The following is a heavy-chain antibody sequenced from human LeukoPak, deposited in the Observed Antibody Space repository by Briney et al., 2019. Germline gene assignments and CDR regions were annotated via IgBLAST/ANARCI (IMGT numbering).Heavy chain of an antibody. J-gene: IGHJ4*02. Sequence: SETLSLTCTVSGDSISSSYWSWIRQPPGKGLEWIGYIYYSGNTNYNPSLKSRVTISVDTSRNRFPLELSSVSAADTAVYYCARHRNFFDYWGQGILVTVAS. CDR3: ARHRNFFDY. CDR1: GDSISSSY. D-gene: IGHD2/OR15-2a*01. CDR2: IYYSGNT. V-gene: IGHV4-59*08.